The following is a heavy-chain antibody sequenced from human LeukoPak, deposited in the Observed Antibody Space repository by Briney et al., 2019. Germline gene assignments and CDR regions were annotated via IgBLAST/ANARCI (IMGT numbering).Heavy chain of an antibody. V-gene: IGHV3-23*01. J-gene: IGHJ4*02. Sequence: QPGGSLRLSCAASGFTFSSYGMHWVRQAPGKGLEWVSSISGNGGKTYYADSVKGRFTISRDDSKNTLYLQMNSLRAEDTAVYYCAKDEYYYGSGSYYDYWGQGTLVTVSS. CDR3: AKDEYYYGSGSYYDY. CDR1: GFTFSSYG. D-gene: IGHD3-10*01. CDR2: ISGNGGKT.